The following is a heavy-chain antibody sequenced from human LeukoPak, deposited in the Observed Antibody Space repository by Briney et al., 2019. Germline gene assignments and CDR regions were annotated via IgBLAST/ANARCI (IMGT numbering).Heavy chain of an antibody. D-gene: IGHD3-16*02. V-gene: IGHV4-59*08. CDR2: IYYSGST. Sequence: ASETLSLTCTVSGGSISSYYWSWIRQPPGKGPEWIGYIYYSGSTNYNPSLKSRVTMSVDTSKNQFSLKLSSVTAADTAVYYCARPRLRLGELSLDVFDIWGQGTMVTVSS. CDR3: ARPRLRLGELSLDVFDI. CDR1: GGSISSYY. J-gene: IGHJ3*02.